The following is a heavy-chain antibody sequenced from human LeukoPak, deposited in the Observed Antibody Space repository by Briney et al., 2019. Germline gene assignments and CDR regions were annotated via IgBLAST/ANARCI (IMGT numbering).Heavy chain of an antibody. CDR1: GGSISSGGYY. J-gene: IGHJ3*02. V-gene: IGHV4-31*03. CDR2: IYYSGST. CDR3: ARDCGRSTSCYYAFDI. D-gene: IGHD2-2*01. Sequence: SQTLSLTCTVSGGSISSGGYYWSWIRQHPGKGLEWIGYIYYSGSTYYNPSLKSRVTISVDTSKNQFSLKLSSVTAADTAVYYCARDCGRSTSCYYAFDIWGQGTMVTVSS.